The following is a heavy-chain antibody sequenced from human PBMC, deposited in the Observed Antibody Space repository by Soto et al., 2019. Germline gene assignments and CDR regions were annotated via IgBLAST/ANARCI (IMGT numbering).Heavy chain of an antibody. Sequence: QVQLVQSGAEVKKPGASVKVSCKASGYTFTSYDINWVRQATGQGLEWMGWMNPNSGNTGYAQKFQGRVNRTKSTATSTTYKELGIVRSEDKAVYYCARAGLTFGEYEAGDHWGQGPLITVSS. V-gene: IGHV1-8*01. D-gene: IGHD3-10*01. CDR1: GYTFTSYD. J-gene: IGHJ4*02. CDR2: MNPNSGNT. CDR3: ARAGLTFGEYEAGDH.